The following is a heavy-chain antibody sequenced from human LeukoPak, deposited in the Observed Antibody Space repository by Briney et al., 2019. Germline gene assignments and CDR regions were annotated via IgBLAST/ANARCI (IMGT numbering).Heavy chain of an antibody. CDR2: INHSGST. Sequence: SETLSLTCAVYGGSFSGYYWSWIRQPPGKGLEWIGEINHSGSTNYNPSLKSRVTISVDTSKNRFSLKLSSVTAADTAVYYCARVVGQWLVRFDYWGQGTLVTVSS. D-gene: IGHD6-19*01. CDR3: ARVVGQWLVRFDY. J-gene: IGHJ4*02. CDR1: GGSFSGYY. V-gene: IGHV4-34*01.